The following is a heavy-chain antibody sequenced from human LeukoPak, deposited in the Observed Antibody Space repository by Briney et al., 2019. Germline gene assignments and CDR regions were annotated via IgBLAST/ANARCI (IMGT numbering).Heavy chain of an antibody. V-gene: IGHV3-23*01. CDR3: AKDKGAVTGTFDY. D-gene: IGHD1-14*01. CDR2: LTGGGGGT. CDR1: GFTFSTYA. Sequence: PGGSLRLSCAASGFTFSTYAMSWVRQAPGKGLEWVSGLTGGGGGTSYADSVKGRFTISRDNSKNTLYLQMNSLRAEDTAGYYCAKDKGAVTGTFDYCGQGTLVTVSS. J-gene: IGHJ4*02.